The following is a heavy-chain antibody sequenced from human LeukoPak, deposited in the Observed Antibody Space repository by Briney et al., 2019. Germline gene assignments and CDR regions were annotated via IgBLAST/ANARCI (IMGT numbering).Heavy chain of an antibody. CDR1: GFIFSNYE. D-gene: IGHD6-19*01. J-gene: IGHJ4*02. CDR3: ARESESSGWYDY. V-gene: IGHV3-48*03. Sequence: GGSLRLSCVASGFIFSNYEMNWVRQTPGKGLEWVSYISDHGKSRNYVDSVKGRFTISRDNAKNSLYLQMNSLRSDDTALYYCARESESSGWYDYWGQGTLVTVSS. CDR2: ISDHGKSR.